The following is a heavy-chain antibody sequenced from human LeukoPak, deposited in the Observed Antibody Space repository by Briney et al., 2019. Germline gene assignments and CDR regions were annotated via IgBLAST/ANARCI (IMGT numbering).Heavy chain of an antibody. CDR2: INDSGGSI. V-gene: IGHV3-23*01. D-gene: IGHD3-3*01. CDR3: AKPSRYDFYCGMDV. Sequence: PGGSLRLSRAASGFTFTNYALSWVRQAPGKGLEWVSVINDSGGSIYYADSVKGRFAISRDNSKSTLYLQMNSLRGEDTAVYYCAKPSRYDFYCGMDVWGQGTTVTVSS. J-gene: IGHJ6*02. CDR1: GFTFTNYA.